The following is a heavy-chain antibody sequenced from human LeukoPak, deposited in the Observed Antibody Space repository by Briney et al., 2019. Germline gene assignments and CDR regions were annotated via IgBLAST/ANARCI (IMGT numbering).Heavy chain of an antibody. V-gene: IGHV3-74*01. J-gene: IGHJ4*02. Sequence: GGSLRLSCTASGFTFSNYWMHWVRQAPGKGLVWVSRSTNDGSGATYADSVKGRFTISRDNAKNTVYLQMNSLRAEDTAVYYCARDIATTPVYWGQGTLVTVPS. CDR2: STNDGSGA. CDR3: ARDIATTPVY. CDR1: GFTFSNYW. D-gene: IGHD5-12*01.